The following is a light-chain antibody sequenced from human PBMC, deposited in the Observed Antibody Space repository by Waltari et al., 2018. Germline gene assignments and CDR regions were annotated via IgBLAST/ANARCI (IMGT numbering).Light chain of an antibody. Sequence: ERVMTQSPATLAVSPGERATLSCRASQRGSSYLTWYQQKPGQAPGLLIYGASTRATGIPARFSDSGSGTEFTLTISSIQSEDFAVYYCQQYNNWPYTFGQGTKLEIK. CDR3: QQYNNWPYT. CDR2: GAS. V-gene: IGKV3-15*01. J-gene: IGKJ2*01. CDR1: QRGSSY.